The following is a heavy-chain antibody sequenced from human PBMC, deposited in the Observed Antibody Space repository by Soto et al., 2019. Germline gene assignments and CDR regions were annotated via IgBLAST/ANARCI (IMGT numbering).Heavy chain of an antibody. CDR1: GYTFTGYA. D-gene: IGHD5-18*01. Sequence: GASVKVSCKASGYTFTGYAMHWVRQAPGQRLEWMGWINAGNGNTKYSQKFQGRVTITRDTSASTAYMELSSLRSEDTAVYYCARGASAYSYRSPAFDLWGQGTLVTVSS. CDR3: ARGASAYSYRSPAFDL. V-gene: IGHV1-3*01. CDR2: INAGNGNT. J-gene: IGHJ4*02.